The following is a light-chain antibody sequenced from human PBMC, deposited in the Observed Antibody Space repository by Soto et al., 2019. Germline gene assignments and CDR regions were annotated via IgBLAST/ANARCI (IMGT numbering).Light chain of an antibody. Sequence: QSALTQPASVSGSPGQSITVSCTGTSSDVGGSDHVNWYQQHPGKAPKLMIFDVSNRPSGVSTRFSGSKSGNAASLTISGLQAEDEADYYCQSYDTSLTGLVFGGGTKLTVL. J-gene: IGLJ2*01. CDR1: SSDVGGSDH. CDR2: DVS. V-gene: IGLV2-14*03. CDR3: QSYDTSLTGLV.